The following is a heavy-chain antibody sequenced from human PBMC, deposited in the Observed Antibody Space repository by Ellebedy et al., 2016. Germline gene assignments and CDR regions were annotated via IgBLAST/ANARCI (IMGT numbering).Heavy chain of an antibody. CDR2: IFYSGAT. D-gene: IGHD3-10*02. Sequence: SETLSLTCTVSGDSISTETYSWTWIRQTQGKGLEWIGNIFYSGATYYRPTLKSRVTMSLDSSKNQFSLRLESMTAADTAVYYCYVGYYYYCVDVWGQGTTVTVSS. V-gene: IGHV4-30-2*01. CDR3: YVGYYYYCVDV. J-gene: IGHJ6*02. CDR1: GDSISTETYS.